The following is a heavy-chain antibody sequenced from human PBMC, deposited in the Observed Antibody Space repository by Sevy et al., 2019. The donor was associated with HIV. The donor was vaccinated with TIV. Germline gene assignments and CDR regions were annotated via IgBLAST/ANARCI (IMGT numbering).Heavy chain of an antibody. Sequence: QLGGSLRLSCAASGFTFSSYWMSWVRQAPGKGLEWVANIKQDGSEKYYVDSVKGRFTISRDNAKNSLYLQMNSLSAEDTAVYYCARAFDWLLYYFDYWGQGTLVTVSS. CDR2: IKQDGSEK. CDR3: ARAFDWLLYYFDY. CDR1: GFTFSSYW. J-gene: IGHJ4*02. V-gene: IGHV3-7*03. D-gene: IGHD3-9*01.